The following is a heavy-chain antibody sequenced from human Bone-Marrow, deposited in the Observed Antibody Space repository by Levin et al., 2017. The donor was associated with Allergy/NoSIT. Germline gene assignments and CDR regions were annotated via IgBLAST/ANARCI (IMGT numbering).Heavy chain of an antibody. CDR1: GFTVSSHY. J-gene: IGHJ4*02. V-gene: IGHV3-66*02. CDR3: AMGSGDY. Sequence: GESLKISCTASGFTVSSHYMSWVRQAPGQGLEWVAVIYTGGSTYNADSVKGRYTNSSDNSNTTPSLKTTSPRSEDTAVYYCAMGSGDYWGQGTLVTVSS. CDR2: IYTGGST. D-gene: IGHD6-25*01.